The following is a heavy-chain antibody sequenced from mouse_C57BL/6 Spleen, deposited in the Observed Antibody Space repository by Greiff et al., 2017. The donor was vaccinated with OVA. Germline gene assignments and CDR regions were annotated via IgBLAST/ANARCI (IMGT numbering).Heavy chain of an antibody. CDR1: GYTFTSYW. CDR2: IYPGSGST. Sequence: VQLQQPGAELVKPGASVKMSCKASGYTFTSYWITWVKQRPGQGLEWIGDIYPGSGSTNYNEMFKSKATLTVDTSTSTAYIQLSSLAYEDSAVYYCARRTYGSSPDYWGQGTTLTVSS. J-gene: IGHJ2*01. D-gene: IGHD1-1*01. V-gene: IGHV1-55*01. CDR3: ARRTYGSSPDY.